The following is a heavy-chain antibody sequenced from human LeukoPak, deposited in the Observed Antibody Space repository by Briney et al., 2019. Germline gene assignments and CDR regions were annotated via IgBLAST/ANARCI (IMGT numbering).Heavy chain of an antibody. CDR2: ISSSSSTI. CDR3: ARDLVVAADYVLDDAFDI. D-gene: IGHD2-15*01. Sequence: GGSLRLSCAASGFTFDDYGMSWVRQAPGKGLEWVSYISSSSSTIYYADSVKGRFTISRDNAKNSLYLQMNSLRAEDTAVYYCARDLVVAADYVLDDAFDIWGQGTMVTVSS. CDR1: GFTFDDYG. J-gene: IGHJ3*02. V-gene: IGHV3-48*01.